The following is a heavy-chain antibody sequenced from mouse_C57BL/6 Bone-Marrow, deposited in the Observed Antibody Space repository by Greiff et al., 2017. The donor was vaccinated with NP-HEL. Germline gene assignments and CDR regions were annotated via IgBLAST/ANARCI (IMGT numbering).Heavy chain of an antibody. CDR3: ASNPAYYYGSSYREYFDV. CDR1: GYTFTDYY. J-gene: IGHJ1*03. Sequence: VQLQQSGPELVKPGASVKISCKASGYTFTDYYMNWVKQSHGTSLEWIGDITPNNGGTSYNQKFKGKATLTVDKSSSTAYMELRILTSEDSAGYYCASNPAYYYGSSYREYFDVWGTGTTVTVSS. D-gene: IGHD1-1*01. CDR2: ITPNNGGT. V-gene: IGHV1-26*01.